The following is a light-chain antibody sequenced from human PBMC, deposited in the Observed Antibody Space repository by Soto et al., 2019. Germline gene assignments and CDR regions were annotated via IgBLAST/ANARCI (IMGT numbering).Light chain of an antibody. Sequence: EIVMTQSPATLSVSSGERATLSCRASQSLSRNLAWYQQRPGQAPRLLIHGASTRATGVPARFSGSGSGTDFTLTISRLQSEDVAVYYCQQYDRWPHTCGQGTKLQIK. J-gene: IGKJ2*01. CDR1: QSLSRN. CDR3: QQYDRWPHT. V-gene: IGKV3-15*01. CDR2: GAS.